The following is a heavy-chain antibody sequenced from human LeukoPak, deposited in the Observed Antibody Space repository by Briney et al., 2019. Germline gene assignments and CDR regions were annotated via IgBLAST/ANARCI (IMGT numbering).Heavy chain of an antibody. Sequence: PGRSLRLSCAASGFTSSSYAMHSVRQAPGKGLERVSVISYDGSNKYYADSVKGRFTISRDNSKNTLYLQMNSLRAEDTAVYYCARGHYYGSGSYYWALYYYYGMDVWGQGTTVTVSS. D-gene: IGHD3-10*01. CDR2: ISYDGSNK. V-gene: IGHV3-30-3*01. CDR1: GFTSSSYA. CDR3: ARGHYYGSGSYYWALYYYYGMDV. J-gene: IGHJ6*02.